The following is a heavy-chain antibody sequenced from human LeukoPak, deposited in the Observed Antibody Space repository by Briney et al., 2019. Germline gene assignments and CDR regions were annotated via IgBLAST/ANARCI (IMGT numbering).Heavy chain of an antibody. V-gene: IGHV2-5*02. Sequence: SGPTLVNPTQTLTLSCTLTGSSLTTSGVGVGWIRQPPAKALVWLALIYWDDDARYTESLKSRLTINKDTSKNQVVLTMTNLDPVDTGTYYCAHISRRSYYFDYWGQGTLVTVSS. CDR1: GSSLTTSGVG. CDR3: AHISRRSYYFDY. CDR2: IYWDDDA. D-gene: IGHD6-13*01. J-gene: IGHJ4*02.